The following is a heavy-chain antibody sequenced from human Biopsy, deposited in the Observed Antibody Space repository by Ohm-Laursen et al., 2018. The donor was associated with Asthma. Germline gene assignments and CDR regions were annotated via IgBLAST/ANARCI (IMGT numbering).Heavy chain of an antibody. Sequence: SETLSLTCTVSGGSMSSSSYSWGWIRQPPGKGLEWIGSISYTGNTDIPSLRSRVTLSVDTSKNNFSLKLTSVTAADTAVYYCARHDHRWDTYADFWGQGTLVTVSS. CDR3: ARHDHRWDTYADF. CDR1: GGSMSSSSYS. D-gene: IGHD2-2*01. CDR2: ISYTGNT. J-gene: IGHJ4*02. V-gene: IGHV4-39*01.